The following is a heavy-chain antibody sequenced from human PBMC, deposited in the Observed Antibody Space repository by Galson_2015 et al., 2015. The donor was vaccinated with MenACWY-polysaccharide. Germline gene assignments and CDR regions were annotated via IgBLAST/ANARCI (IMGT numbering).Heavy chain of an antibody. CDR2: ISFDGGT. J-gene: IGHJ5*02. CDR3: ARGGRAVSDRNWFDP. Sequence: TLSLTCTVSGDSITSGGYFWSWIRQHPGKGLEWIASISFDGGTYYNPSLKSRVIISLDTPNNQPNNQFSLKPNSVTAADTAVYYCARGGRAVSDRNWFDPWGQGTLVTVSS. V-gene: IGHV4-31*03. D-gene: IGHD3-16*01. CDR1: GDSITSGGYF.